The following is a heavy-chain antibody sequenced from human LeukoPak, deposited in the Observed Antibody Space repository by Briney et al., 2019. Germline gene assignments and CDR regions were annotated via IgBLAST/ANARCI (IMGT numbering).Heavy chain of an antibody. CDR2: IRYTASDK. D-gene: IGHD1-7*01. Sequence: PGGSLRLSCAASGFTFSYYGMRWVRQPPGKGLEWVSFIRYTASDKYYADSVKGRFTISRDNSKNTLYLQMNSLRAEDTAVYYCARAGLELGVDYDYWGQGTLVTVSS. J-gene: IGHJ4*02. V-gene: IGHV3-30*02. CDR1: GFTFSYYG. CDR3: ARAGLELGVDYDY.